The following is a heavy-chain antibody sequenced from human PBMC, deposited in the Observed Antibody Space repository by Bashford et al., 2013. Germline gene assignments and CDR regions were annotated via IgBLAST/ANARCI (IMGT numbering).Heavy chain of an antibody. CDR1: GFTFSNAW. V-gene: IGHV3-15*01. Sequence: GSLRLSCAASGFTFSNAWMSWVRQAPGKGLEWVGRIKDKTDGGTTDYAAPVKGRFTISRDDSKNTLYLQMNSLKTEDTAVYYCTTAAQPSIYVWGSYRYIPRDYYYYGMDVWGQGTTVTVSS. CDR2: IKDKTDGGTT. CDR3: TTAAQPSIYVWGSYRYIPRDYYYYGMDV. D-gene: IGHD3-16*02. J-gene: IGHJ6*02.